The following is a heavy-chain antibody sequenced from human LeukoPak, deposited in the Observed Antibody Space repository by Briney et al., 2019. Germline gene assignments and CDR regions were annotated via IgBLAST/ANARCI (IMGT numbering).Heavy chain of an antibody. V-gene: IGHV3-9*01. CDR3: ARDAVASDY. D-gene: IGHD6-19*01. CDR1: GFTFDDYA. Sequence: GGSLRLSCAASGFTFDDYAMHWVRQAPGKGLEWVSGISWNSGSIGYADSVKGRFTISRDNAKNSLYLQMNSLRAEDTAVYYCARDAVASDYWGQGTLVTVSS. J-gene: IGHJ4*02. CDR2: ISWNSGSI.